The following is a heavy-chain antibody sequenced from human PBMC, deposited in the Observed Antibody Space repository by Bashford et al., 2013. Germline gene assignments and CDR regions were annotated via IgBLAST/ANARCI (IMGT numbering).Heavy chain of an antibody. CDR3: ARDNSENDEGWWFDP. J-gene: IGHJ5*02. V-gene: IGHV1-46*01. Sequence: WVRQAPGQGLEWMGVISPRGDGTIYAQKFQGRVTLTRDTSTSTVYMELSSLRSDDTAIYYCARDNSENDEGWWFDPWGQGTPVTGLL. D-gene: IGHD2/OR15-2a*01. CDR2: ISPRGDGT.